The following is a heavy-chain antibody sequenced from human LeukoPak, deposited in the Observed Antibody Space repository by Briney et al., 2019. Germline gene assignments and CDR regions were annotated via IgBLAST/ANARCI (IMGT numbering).Heavy chain of an antibody. V-gene: IGHV3-23*01. CDR1: GFTFSSYA. J-gene: IGHJ2*01. D-gene: IGHD3/OR15-3a*01. CDR2: IGASGGGI. Sequence: GGSLRLSCEASGFTFSSYAMSWVRQAPGKGLEWVSSIGASGGGIFYADSVKGRFTISRDNSKNTLYLQMNSLRAEDTAVYYCAKDWTGTKPFDLWGRGTLVTVSS. CDR3: AKDWTGTKPFDL.